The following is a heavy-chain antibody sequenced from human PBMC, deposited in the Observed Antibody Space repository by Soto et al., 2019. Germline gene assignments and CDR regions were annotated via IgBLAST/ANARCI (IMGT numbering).Heavy chain of an antibody. CDR1: GFTFSSYG. CDR3: AKLYRQAGDAFDI. D-gene: IGHD1-26*01. J-gene: IGHJ3*02. V-gene: IGHV3-30*18. Sequence: HPGGSLRLSCAASGFTFSSYGMHWVRQAPGKGLEWVAVISYDGSNKYYADSVKGRFTISRDNSKNTLYLQMNSLRAEDTAVYYCAKLYRQAGDAFDIWGQGTMVTVSS. CDR2: ISYDGSNK.